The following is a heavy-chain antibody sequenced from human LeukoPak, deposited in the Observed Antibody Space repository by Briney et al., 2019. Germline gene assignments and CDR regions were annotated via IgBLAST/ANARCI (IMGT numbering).Heavy chain of an antibody. CDR1: GGSISSGSYY. V-gene: IGHV4-61*02. D-gene: IGHD3-3*01. Sequence: SQTLSLTCTVSGGSISSGSYYWSWIRQPAGKGLEWIGRIYTSGSTNYIPSLKSRVTISVDTSKNQFSLKLSSVTAADTAVYYCARSWSGYYHGSRFDPWGQGTLVTVSS. J-gene: IGHJ5*02. CDR3: ARSWSGYYHGSRFDP. CDR2: IYTSGST.